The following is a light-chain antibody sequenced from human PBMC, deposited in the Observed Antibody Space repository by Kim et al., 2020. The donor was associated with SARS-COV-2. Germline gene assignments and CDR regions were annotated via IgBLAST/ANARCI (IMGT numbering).Light chain of an antibody. CDR2: EVS. CDR1: QSLLYSDGKTY. Sequence: QAASISCKSSQSLLYSDGKTYLYWFLKKPGQPPQPLIYEVSNRFSGVSDRVSGSGSGTDLTLKISRVEAEDVGVYYCMQNIDHPLSFGQGTKLEI. J-gene: IGKJ2*03. CDR3: MQNIDHPLS. V-gene: IGKV2D-29*01.